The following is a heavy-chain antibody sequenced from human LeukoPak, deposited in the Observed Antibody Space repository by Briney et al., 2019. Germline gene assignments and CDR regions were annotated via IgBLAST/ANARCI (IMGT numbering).Heavy chain of an antibody. CDR3: AKDGRSYVGATRG. CDR1: GFTFSSYA. Sequence: GGSLRLSCAASGFTFSSYAMSWVRQAPGKGLEWVSAISGSGGSTYYAGSVKGRFTISRDNSKNTLYLQMNSLRAEDTAVYYCAKDGRSYVGATRGWGQGTLVTVSS. J-gene: IGHJ4*02. V-gene: IGHV3-23*01. CDR2: ISGSGGST. D-gene: IGHD1-26*01.